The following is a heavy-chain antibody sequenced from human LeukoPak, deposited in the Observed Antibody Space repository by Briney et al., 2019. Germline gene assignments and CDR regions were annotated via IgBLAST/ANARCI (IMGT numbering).Heavy chain of an antibody. V-gene: IGHV1-18*01. CDR1: GYTFTSYD. D-gene: IGHD2-8*01. CDR2: ISAYNGNT. Sequence: GASVKVSCKASGYTFTSYDINWVRQATGQGLEWMGWISAYNGNTNYAQKLQGRVTMTTDTSTSTAYMELRSLRSDDTAVYYCARYTWLYFTGIMRAVLLYPHVDVRGKGAMWTVSS. CDR3: ARYTWLYFTGIMRAVLLYPHVDV. J-gene: IGHJ6*04.